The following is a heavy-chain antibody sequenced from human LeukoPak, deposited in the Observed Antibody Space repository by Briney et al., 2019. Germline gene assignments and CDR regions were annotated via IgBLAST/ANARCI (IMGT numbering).Heavy chain of an antibody. CDR2: ISSSSTYI. V-gene: IGHV3-21*04. J-gene: IGHJ4*02. D-gene: IGHD6-6*01. Sequence: KSGGSLRLSCAASGFTFSSYSMNWVRQAPGKGLEWVSSISSSSTYIYYADSVKGRFTVSRDNAKNTLYLQMNSLRAEDTAIYYCATHLRSGSSSCFDYWGQGTLVTVSS. CDR1: GFTFSSYS. CDR3: ATHLRSGSSSCFDY.